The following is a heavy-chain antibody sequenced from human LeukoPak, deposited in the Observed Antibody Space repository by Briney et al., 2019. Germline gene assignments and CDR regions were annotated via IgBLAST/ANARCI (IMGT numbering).Heavy chain of an antibody. J-gene: IGHJ4*02. V-gene: IGHV3-30*02. CDR2: IRYDGSNK. CDR3: AKGPAYCGGDCYSGYFDY. D-gene: IGHD2-21*02. Sequence: PGGSLRLSCAASGFTFSSYGMHWVRQAPGKGLEWVAFIRYDGSNKYYADSVKGRFTISRDNSKNTLYLQMNSLRAEDTAVYYRAKGPAYCGGDCYSGYFDYWGQGTLVTVSS. CDR1: GFTFSSYG.